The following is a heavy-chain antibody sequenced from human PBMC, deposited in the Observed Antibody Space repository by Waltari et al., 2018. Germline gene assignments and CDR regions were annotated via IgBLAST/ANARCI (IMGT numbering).Heavy chain of an antibody. D-gene: IGHD3-22*01. CDR2: IIPIFGTA. CDR1: GGTFSSYA. Sequence: QVQLVQSGAEVQKPGSSVQVSCQASGGTFSSYAVSRFRQAPGQGLDWMGGIIPIFGTANYAQKFQGRVTITTDESTSTAYMELSSLRSEDTAVYYCARAGGYDDSSGYSDYWGQGTLVTVSS. J-gene: IGHJ4*02. V-gene: IGHV1-69*05. CDR3: ARAGGYDDSSGYSDY.